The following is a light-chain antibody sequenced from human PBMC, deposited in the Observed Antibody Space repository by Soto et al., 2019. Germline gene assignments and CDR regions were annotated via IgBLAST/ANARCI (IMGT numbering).Light chain of an antibody. Sequence: EAGLSQSPGAVSLYTGERATLPCRASQSVSSSSLAWYHHKSGQAPRLLIYATASRATGIPDRFSGSGSGTDFRLTISRLEPEDFAVYYCQQYGGSSTFGQGTKV. CDR1: QSVSSSS. CDR3: QQYGGSST. V-gene: IGKV3-20*01. CDR2: ATA. J-gene: IGKJ1*01.